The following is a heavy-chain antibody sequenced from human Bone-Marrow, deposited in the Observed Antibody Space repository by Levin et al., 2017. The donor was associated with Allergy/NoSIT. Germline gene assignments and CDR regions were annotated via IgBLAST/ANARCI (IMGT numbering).Heavy chain of an antibody. CDR2: TYYRSKWDN. CDR1: GDSVSSNSAA. J-gene: IGHJ4*02. V-gene: IGHV6-1*01. Sequence: SQTLSLTCAISGDSVSSNSAAWNWIRQSSSRGLEWLGRTYYRSKWDNDYAVSVKSRITINADTSKNQFSLQLNSVTPEDTAVYYCARGSTTYFDYWGQGILVTVSS. D-gene: IGHD4-11*01. CDR3: ARGSTTYFDY.